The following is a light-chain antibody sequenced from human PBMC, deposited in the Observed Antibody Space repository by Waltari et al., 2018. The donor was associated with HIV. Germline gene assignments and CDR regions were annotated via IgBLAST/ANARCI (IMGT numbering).Light chain of an antibody. Sequence: HSVLAQPASVSVSPGQSVIISCTRSDSDLAYYNYVSWYQHQSGTAPKNLIYQVTTRPSGSSSSFSGSKSANRTLLTISGSQIDDEADFFSSSYATTGFVVFGGGT. CDR1: DSDLAYYNY. J-gene: IGLJ2*01. CDR2: QVT. CDR3: SSYATTGFVV. V-gene: IGLV2-14*01.